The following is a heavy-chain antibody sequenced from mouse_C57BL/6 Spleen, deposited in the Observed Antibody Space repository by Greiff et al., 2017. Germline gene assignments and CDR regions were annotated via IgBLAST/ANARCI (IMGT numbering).Heavy chain of an antibody. V-gene: IGHV1-80*01. D-gene: IGHD2-3*01. Sequence: QVQLQQSGAELVKPGASVKISCKASGYAFSSYWMNWVKQRPGKGLEWIGQIYPGDGDTNYNGKFKGKATLTADKSSSTAYMQLSSLTSEDSAVYFCAREGIYDGYYTAYWGQGTTRTVSS. CDR2: IYPGDGDT. J-gene: IGHJ2*01. CDR1: GYAFSSYW. CDR3: AREGIYDGYYTAY.